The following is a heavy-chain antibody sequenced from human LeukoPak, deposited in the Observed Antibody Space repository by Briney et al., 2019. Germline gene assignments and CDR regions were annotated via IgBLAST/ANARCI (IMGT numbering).Heavy chain of an antibody. D-gene: IGHD3-22*01. CDR1: GYTFTSYG. CDR3: AKDGTLVGDSSGYYQPSYFDY. CDR2: ISAYNGNT. Sequence: ASVKVSCKASGYTFTSYGISWVRQAPGQGLEWMGWISAYNGNTNYAQKLQGRVTMTTDTSTSTAYMELRSLRSDDTAVYYCAKDGTLVGDSSGYYQPSYFDYWGQGTLVTVSS. V-gene: IGHV1-18*01. J-gene: IGHJ4*02.